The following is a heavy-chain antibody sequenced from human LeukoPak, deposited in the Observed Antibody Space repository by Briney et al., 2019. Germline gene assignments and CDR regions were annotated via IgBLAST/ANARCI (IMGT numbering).Heavy chain of an antibody. CDR2: INWNGGST. J-gene: IGHJ5*02. CDR1: GFTFDDYG. CDR3: ARLYGSGSYYNVPSFMDYWFDP. D-gene: IGHD3-10*01. V-gene: IGHV3-20*04. Sequence: PGGSLRLSCAASGFTFDDYGMSWVRQAPGKGLEWVSGINWNGGSTGYADSVKGRFTISRDNAKNSLYLQMNSLRAEDAAVYYCARLYGSGSYYNVPSFMDYWFDPWGQGTLVTVSS.